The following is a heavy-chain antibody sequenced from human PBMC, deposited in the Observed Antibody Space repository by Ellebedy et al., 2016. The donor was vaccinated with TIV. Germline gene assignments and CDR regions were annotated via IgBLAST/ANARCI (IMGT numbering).Heavy chain of an antibody. CDR2: IYSGGST. CDR3: ARGVLSGY. V-gene: IGHV3-53*01. D-gene: IGHD2/OR15-2a*01. Sequence: PGGSLRLSCAASGFTVSNNYISWVRQAPGKGLEWVSVIYSGGSTYYADSVKGRFTNSRDNSKNTVYLQMNSLRAEDTAVYYCARGVLSGYWGQGTLVTFSS. J-gene: IGHJ4*02. CDR1: GFTVSNNY.